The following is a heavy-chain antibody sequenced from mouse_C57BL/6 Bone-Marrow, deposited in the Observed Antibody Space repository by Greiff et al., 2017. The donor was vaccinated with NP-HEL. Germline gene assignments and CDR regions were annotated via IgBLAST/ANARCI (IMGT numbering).Heavy chain of an antibody. V-gene: IGHV1-81*01. D-gene: IGHD1-1*01. Sequence: QVQLQQSGAELARPGASVKLSCKASGYTFTSYGISWVKQRTGQGLEWIGEIYPRSGNTYYNEKFKGKATLTADKSSSTAYRELRSLTSEDSAVYFCARGTTVVPHLYCDVWGTGTTVTVSS. CDR2: IYPRSGNT. J-gene: IGHJ1*03. CDR1: GYTFTSYG. CDR3: ARGTTVVPHLYCDV.